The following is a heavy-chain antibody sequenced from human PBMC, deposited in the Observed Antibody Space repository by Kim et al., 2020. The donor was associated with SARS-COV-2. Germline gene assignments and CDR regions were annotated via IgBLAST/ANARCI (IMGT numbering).Heavy chain of an antibody. CDR2: ISYDGSNK. D-gene: IGHD3-16*01. CDR3: AKDTLDYY. V-gene: IGHV3-30*18. J-gene: IGHJ4*02. Sequence: GGSLRLSCAASGFTFSSYGMHWVRQAPGKGLEWVAVISYDGSNKYYADSVKGRFTISRDNSKNTLYLQMNSLRAEDTAVYYCAKDTLDYYWGQGTLVTVSS. CDR1: GFTFSSYG.